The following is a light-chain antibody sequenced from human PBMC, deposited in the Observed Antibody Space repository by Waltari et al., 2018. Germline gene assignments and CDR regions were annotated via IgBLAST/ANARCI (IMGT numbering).Light chain of an antibody. Sequence: QSALTQPASVSGSPGQSITISCTGTRSDIGCYNYVSWYQQHPGKAPTLMLFDVARGPSGVCNRFSGSTSGNTASLTISGLQAEDEADYYCASNTTTRTVVFGGGTKVTVL. V-gene: IGLV2-14*01. CDR2: DVA. CDR1: RSDIGCYNY. J-gene: IGLJ2*01. CDR3: ASNTTTRTVV.